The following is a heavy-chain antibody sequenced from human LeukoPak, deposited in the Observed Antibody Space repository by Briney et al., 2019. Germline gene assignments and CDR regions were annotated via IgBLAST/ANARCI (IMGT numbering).Heavy chain of an antibody. Sequence: GGSLRLSCAASGFTFSDYYMSWIRQAPGKGLEWVSTISGSGDRTNYADSVKGRFTISRDNSKITLYLQMNSLRAEDTAVYYCAKVRANRFASFDYWGQGTLVTVSS. CDR2: ISGSGDRT. CDR3: AKVRANRFASFDY. D-gene: IGHD1/OR15-1a*01. J-gene: IGHJ4*02. CDR1: GFTFSDYY. V-gene: IGHV3-23*01.